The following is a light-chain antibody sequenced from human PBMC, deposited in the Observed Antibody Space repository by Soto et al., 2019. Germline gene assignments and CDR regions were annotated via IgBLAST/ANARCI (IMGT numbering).Light chain of an antibody. CDR2: ATS. V-gene: IGKV1-12*01. Sequence: DIQMTQSPSSVSASVGDRVTITCRASQGISNWLAWYQQKPGTAPKLLIYATSNLQSGVPSRFSGSGSGTDFTLTISSLQPEDFAAYYCQQSSSFPLTFGPGTKVDIK. J-gene: IGKJ3*01. CDR3: QQSSSFPLT. CDR1: QGISNW.